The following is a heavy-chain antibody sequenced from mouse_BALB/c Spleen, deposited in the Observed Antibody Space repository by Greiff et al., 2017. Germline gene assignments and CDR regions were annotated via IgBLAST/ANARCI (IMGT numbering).Heavy chain of an antibody. CDR1: GYSITSDYA. CDR2: ISYSGST. J-gene: IGHJ2*01. CDR3: AKDHYFDY. Sequence: EVKLQESGPGLVKPSQSLSLTCTVTGYSITSDYAWNWIRQFPGNKLEWMGYISYSGSTSYNPSLKSRISITRDTSKNQFFLQLNSVTTEDTATYYCAKDHYFDYWGQGTTLTVSS. V-gene: IGHV3-2*02.